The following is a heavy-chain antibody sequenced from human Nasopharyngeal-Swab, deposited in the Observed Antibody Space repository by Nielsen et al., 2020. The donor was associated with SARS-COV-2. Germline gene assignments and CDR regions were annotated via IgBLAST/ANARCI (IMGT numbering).Heavy chain of an antibody. J-gene: IGHJ4*02. CDR3: TTDFYFDD. Sequence: GGSLRLSCAASGFIFSASAIHWVRQASGKGLEWVGRIGDKDHNNAKTYGASVQGRLTISRDDSKNTAFLQMDSLKPEDTALYYCTTDFYFDDWGQGTLATVSS. V-gene: IGHV3-73*01. CDR2: IGDKDHNNAK. CDR1: GFIFSASA.